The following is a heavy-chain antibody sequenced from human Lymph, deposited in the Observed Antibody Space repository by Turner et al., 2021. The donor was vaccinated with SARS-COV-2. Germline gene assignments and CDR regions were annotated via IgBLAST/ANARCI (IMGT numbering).Heavy chain of an antibody. CDR1: GGTFSSSA. V-gene: IGHV1-69*10. CDR3: AGIAAPGRGGGVHYYYYAMDV. D-gene: IGHD6-13*01. Sequence: VQLVQSGAEVKKPGSSVKVSCKASGGTFSSSAISWVRQAPGQGLGGMGGNTHFLDKTNNEKKIQGRVTMTADKTRSTACRGVRSLRAEDTAVNFGAGIAAPGRGGGVHYYYYAMDVWGQGTTVTVSS. CDR2: NTHFLDKT. J-gene: IGHJ6*02.